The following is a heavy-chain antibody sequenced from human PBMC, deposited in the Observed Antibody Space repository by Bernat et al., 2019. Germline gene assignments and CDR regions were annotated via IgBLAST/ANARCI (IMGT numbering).Heavy chain of an antibody. V-gene: IGHV4-59*01. CDR2: IYYRGST. CDR1: GDSINSNY. J-gene: IGHJ4*02. CDR3: ARARGIGESTD. Sequence: QVQLQESGPGLVKPSETLSLTCTVSGDSINSNYWSWIRQPPGKGLEWIGYIYYRGSTNYRPSLKSRVTITLDASKNQFSLQLSSVTAADTAVSYCARARGIGESTDWGQGTLVTVSS. D-gene: IGHD3-10*01.